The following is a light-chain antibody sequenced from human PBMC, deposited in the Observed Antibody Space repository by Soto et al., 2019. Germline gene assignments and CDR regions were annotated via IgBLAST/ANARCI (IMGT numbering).Light chain of an antibody. CDR2: DTS. V-gene: IGKV3-20*01. CDR3: QQYGGSPIT. J-gene: IGKJ5*01. Sequence: EIVLTQSPGTRSLSPGERATLSSRASQSVSSSYLAWYQQKPGQAPRLLIYDTSGRATGTPDRFSGRGSGTDFTLTISRLEPEDFAVYLCQQYGGSPITFGQGTRLEIK. CDR1: QSVSSSY.